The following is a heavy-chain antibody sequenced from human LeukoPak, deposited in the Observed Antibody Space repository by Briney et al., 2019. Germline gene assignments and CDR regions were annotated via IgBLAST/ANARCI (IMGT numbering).Heavy chain of an antibody. CDR2: ITGDGTST. CDR1: GYSFSSYW. Sequence: GRPLRLSCAASGYSFSSYWMHWVRQAPGKGLVWVSRITGDGTSTSHADSVKGRFTISRDNAKNTRYLQMNSLRAEDTAVYYCARGASTYSDYWGQGALVTVSS. V-gene: IGHV3-74*01. CDR3: ARGASTYSDY. J-gene: IGHJ4*02.